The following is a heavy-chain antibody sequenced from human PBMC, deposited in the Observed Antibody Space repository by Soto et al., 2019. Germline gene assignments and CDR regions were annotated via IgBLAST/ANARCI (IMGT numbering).Heavy chain of an antibody. D-gene: IGHD3-22*01. V-gene: IGHV3-33*01. CDR2: IWYDGSNK. J-gene: IGHJ4*02. CDR1: GFTFSSYG. Sequence: GGSLRLSCAASGFTFSSYGMHWVRQAPGKGLEWVAVIWYDGSNKYYADSVKGRFTISRDNSKNTLYLQMNSLRAEDTAVYYCARDNSYYYDSSGYYYWGQGTLVTVSS. CDR3: ARDNSYYYDSSGYYY.